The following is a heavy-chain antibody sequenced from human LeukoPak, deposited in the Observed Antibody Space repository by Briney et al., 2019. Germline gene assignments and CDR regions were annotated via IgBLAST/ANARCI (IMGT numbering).Heavy chain of an antibody. J-gene: IGHJ6*02. V-gene: IGHV4-34*01. CDR2: TNHSGST. Sequence: SETLSLTCAVYGGSFSGYYWSWIRQPPGKGLEWIGETNHSGSTNYNPSLKSRVTISVDTSKNQFSLKLSSVTAADTAVYYCARGIVVVPAAMEYYYYYGMDVWGQGTTVTVSS. CDR3: ARGIVVVPAAMEYYYYYGMDV. CDR1: GGSFSGYY. D-gene: IGHD2-2*01.